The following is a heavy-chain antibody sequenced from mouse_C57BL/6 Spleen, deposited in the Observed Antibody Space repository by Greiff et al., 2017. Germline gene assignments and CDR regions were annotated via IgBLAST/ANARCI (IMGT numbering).Heavy chain of an antibody. Sequence: QVQLQQSGAELVRPGASVTLSCKASGYTFTDYEMHWVKQTPVHGLEWIGAIDPETGGTAYNQKFKGKAILTADKSSSTAYMELRSLTSEDSAVYYCTSYSRSGDAMDYWGQGTSVTVSS. CDR2: IDPETGGT. CDR1: GYTFTDYE. J-gene: IGHJ4*01. D-gene: IGHD1-1*01. V-gene: IGHV1-15*01. CDR3: TSYSRSGDAMDY.